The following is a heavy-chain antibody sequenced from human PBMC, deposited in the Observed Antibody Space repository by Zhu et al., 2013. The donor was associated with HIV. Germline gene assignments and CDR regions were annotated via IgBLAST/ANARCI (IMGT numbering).Heavy chain of an antibody. CDR2: IIPIFGTA. J-gene: IGHJ6*02. V-gene: IGHV1-69*01. D-gene: IGHD2-2*01. Sequence: QVQLVQSGAEVKKPGSSVKVSCKASGGTFSSYAISWVRQAPGQGLEWMGGIIPIFGTANYAQKFQGRVTITADESTSTAYMELSSLRSEDTAVYYCARDQDIVVVPAAMDYYYGMDVWGQGTTVTVSS. CDR1: GGTFSSYA. CDR3: ARDQDIVVVPAAMDYYYGMDV.